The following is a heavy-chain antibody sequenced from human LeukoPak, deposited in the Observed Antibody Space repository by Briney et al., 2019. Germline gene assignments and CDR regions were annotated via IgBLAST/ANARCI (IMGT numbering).Heavy chain of an antibody. V-gene: IGHV4-34*01. CDR2: INHSGST. CDR3: ARGRLLMWFDP. Sequence: PSETLSLTCAVYGGSFSGYSWSWIHQPPGKGLEWIGEINHSGSTNYNPSLKSRVTISVDTSKKQFSLKLSSVTAADTAVYYCARGRLLMWFDPWGQGTLVTVSS. D-gene: IGHD3-16*01. CDR1: GGSFSGYS. J-gene: IGHJ5*02.